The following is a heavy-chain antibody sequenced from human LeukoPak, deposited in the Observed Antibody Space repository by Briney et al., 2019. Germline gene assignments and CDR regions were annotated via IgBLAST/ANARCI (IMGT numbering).Heavy chain of an antibody. V-gene: IGHV3-48*03. CDR2: ISSSGSTI. D-gene: IGHD6-13*01. CDR3: ARSISSSPFPYYYYGMDV. J-gene: IGHJ6*04. CDR1: GFTFSSYE. Sequence: GGSLRLSCAASGFTFSSYEMNWVRQAPGKGLEWVSYISSSGSTIYYADSVKGRFTISRDSAKNSLYLQMNSLRAEDTAVYYCARSISSSPFPYYYYGMDVGGKGTTVPVSS.